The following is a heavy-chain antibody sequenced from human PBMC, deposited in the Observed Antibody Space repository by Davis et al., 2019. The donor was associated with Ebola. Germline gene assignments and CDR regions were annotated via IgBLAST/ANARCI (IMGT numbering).Heavy chain of an antibody. CDR3: AAEAGTSGRCGWFDP. Sequence: PGGSLRLSCLVSGGSISSPFWTWVRQAPGEGLEWVAAMSFDGYSKYYANSVRGRFTISRDMSETTVSLHMDSLTSEDTAVYYCAAEAGTSGRCGWFDPWGQGTLVTVSS. V-gene: IGHV3-30*03. CDR2: MSFDGYSK. D-gene: IGHD6-19*01. J-gene: IGHJ5*02. CDR1: GGSISSP.